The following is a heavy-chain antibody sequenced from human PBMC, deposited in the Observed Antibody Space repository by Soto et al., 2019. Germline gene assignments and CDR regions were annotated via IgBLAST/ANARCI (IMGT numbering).Heavy chain of an antibody. CDR3: ARGYCSSTSCYAGPTSQFDY. CDR2: IYYSGST. Sequence: SETLSLTCTVSGGSISSGGYYWSWIRQHPGKGLEWIGYIYYSGSTYYNPSLKSRVTISVDTSKNQFSLKLSSVTAADAAVYYCARGYCSSTSCYAGPTSQFDYWGQGTLVTVSS. D-gene: IGHD2-2*01. V-gene: IGHV4-31*03. CDR1: GGSISSGGYY. J-gene: IGHJ4*02.